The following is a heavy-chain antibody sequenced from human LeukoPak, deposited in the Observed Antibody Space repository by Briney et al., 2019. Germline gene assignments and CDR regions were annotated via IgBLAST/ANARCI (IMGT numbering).Heavy chain of an antibody. CDR3: ARPVDYNAGDY. CDR1: GFTFSSYD. D-gene: IGHD5-12*01. Sequence: GGSLRLSCAASGFTFSSYDMHWVRHATGKGLEWVSRIGTAGNTYYPASVKGRFTISRDNAKNSLYLQMNSLRAEDTAAYYCARPVDYNAGDYWGQGTLVTVSS. V-gene: IGHV3-13*01. CDR2: IGTAGNT. J-gene: IGHJ4*02.